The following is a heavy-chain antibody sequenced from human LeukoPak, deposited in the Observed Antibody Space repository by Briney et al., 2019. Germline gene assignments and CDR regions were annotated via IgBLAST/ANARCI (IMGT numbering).Heavy chain of an antibody. CDR2: LRYDGSNK. V-gene: IGHV3-30*02. J-gene: IGHJ3*02. D-gene: IGHD3-9*01. CDR1: GFTFSSYG. Sequence: GGSPRLSCAASGFTFSSYGMHWVRQAPGKGLEWAAFLRYDGSNKYYADSVKGRFTISRDNSKNTLYLQMNSLRAEDTAVYYCAKEYDILTGYYAFDIWGQGTMVTVSS. CDR3: AKEYDILTGYYAFDI.